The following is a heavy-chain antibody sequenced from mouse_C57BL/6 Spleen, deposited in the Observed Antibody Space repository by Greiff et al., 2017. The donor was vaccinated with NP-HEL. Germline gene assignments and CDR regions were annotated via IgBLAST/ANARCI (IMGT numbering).Heavy chain of an antibody. J-gene: IGHJ3*01. CDR1: GYTFTDYY. V-gene: IGHV1-26*01. D-gene: IGHD2-4*01. Sequence: VQLQQSGPELVKPGASVKISCKASGYTFTDYYMNWVKQSHGKSLEWIGDINPNNGGTSYNQKFKGKATLTVDKSSSTAYMELRSLTSEDSAVYYCARLGDYDGGFAYWGQGTLVTVSA. CDR3: ARLGDYDGGFAY. CDR2: INPNNGGT.